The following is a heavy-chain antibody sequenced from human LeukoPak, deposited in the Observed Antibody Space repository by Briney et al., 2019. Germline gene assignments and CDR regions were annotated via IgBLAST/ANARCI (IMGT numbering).Heavy chain of an antibody. D-gene: IGHD3-9*01. Sequence: GGSLRLSCAASGFTFSSYAMHWVRQAPGKGLEWVAVISYDGSNKYYADSVKGRFTISRDNSKNTLYLQMNSLRAEDTAAYYCARMKYYDILTGYFGWFDPWGQGTLVTVSS. J-gene: IGHJ5*02. V-gene: IGHV3-30*04. CDR3: ARMKYYDILTGYFGWFDP. CDR1: GFTFSSYA. CDR2: ISYDGSNK.